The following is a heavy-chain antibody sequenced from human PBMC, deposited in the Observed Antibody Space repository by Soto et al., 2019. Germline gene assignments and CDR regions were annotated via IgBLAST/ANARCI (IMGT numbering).Heavy chain of an antibody. Sequence: PGGSLRLSCVVSGFTFNTYRMTWVRQAPGKGLEWVANIKEDGSEKYYGDSVRGRFTISRDNAKNSLFLQIAGLRAEDTAVYYCAREEPSLDCRGGSCSIPHFAYWGRGTLVTSPQ. D-gene: IGHD2-15*01. CDR2: IKEDGSEK. CDR1: GFTFNTYR. V-gene: IGHV3-7*01. CDR3: AREEPSLDCRGGSCSIPHFAY. J-gene: IGHJ4*02.